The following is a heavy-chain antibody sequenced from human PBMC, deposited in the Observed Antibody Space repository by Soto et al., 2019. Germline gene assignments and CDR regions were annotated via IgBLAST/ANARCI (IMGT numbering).Heavy chain of an antibody. CDR2: IYSGGGT. V-gene: IGHV3-53*01. CDR1: GFSVTNNY. CDR3: ARDIACSSSSCQGDNFDI. J-gene: IGHJ3*02. D-gene: IGHD2-2*01. Sequence: QLVASGGGLIQPGESLTLSCEASGFSVTNNYMYWVRQAPGKGLEWVSLIYSGGGTHYADFVNGRFIISRDNSKNNLPPQMDKLRAEDTAIYYCARDIACSSSSCQGDNFDIWGRGTLVTVSP.